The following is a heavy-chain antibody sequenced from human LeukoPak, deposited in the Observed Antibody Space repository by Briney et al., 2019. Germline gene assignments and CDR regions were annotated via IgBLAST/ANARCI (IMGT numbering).Heavy chain of an antibody. D-gene: IGHD2-15*01. CDR3: ARGGSSYCSGGSCYPLTRPFDY. Sequence: ASVKVSCKASGYTFTSYGISWVRQAPGQGLEWMGWISAYNGNTNYAQKLQGRVTMTTDTSTSTAYMELRSLRSDDTAVYYCARGGSSYCSGGSCYPLTRPFDYWDQGTLVTVSS. CDR1: GYTFTSYG. V-gene: IGHV1-18*01. J-gene: IGHJ4*02. CDR2: ISAYNGNT.